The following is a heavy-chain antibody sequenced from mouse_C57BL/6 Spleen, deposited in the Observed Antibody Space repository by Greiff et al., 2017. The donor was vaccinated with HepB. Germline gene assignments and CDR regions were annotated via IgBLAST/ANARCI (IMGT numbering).Heavy chain of an antibody. Sequence: VQLQQSGAELVMPGASVKLSCKASGYTFTSYWMHWVKQRPGQGLEWIGEIDPSDSYTNYNQKFKGKSTLTVDKSSSTAYMQLSSLTSEDSAVYYCARLYDGYSWFAYWGQGTLVTVSA. CDR1: GYTFTSYW. J-gene: IGHJ3*01. V-gene: IGHV1-69*01. CDR2: IDPSDSYT. CDR3: ARLYDGYSWFAY. D-gene: IGHD2-3*01.